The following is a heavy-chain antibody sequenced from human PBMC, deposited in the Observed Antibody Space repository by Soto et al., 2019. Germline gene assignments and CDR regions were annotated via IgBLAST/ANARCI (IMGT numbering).Heavy chain of an antibody. CDR3: ARGREDNSDHHFGHLCDS. J-gene: IGHJ4*02. V-gene: IGHV4-59*01. CDR1: GDSIRDSF. D-gene: IGHD3-22*01. CDR2: VHHTGNT. Sequence: PSETLSLTCTVSGDSIRDSFWSWVRQPPGKGLEWIGLVHHTGNTNYNPSLETRVTMLVDTSANHFSLTLTSVTPADTAIYYCARGREDNSDHHFGHLCDSWGQGTLVTVSS.